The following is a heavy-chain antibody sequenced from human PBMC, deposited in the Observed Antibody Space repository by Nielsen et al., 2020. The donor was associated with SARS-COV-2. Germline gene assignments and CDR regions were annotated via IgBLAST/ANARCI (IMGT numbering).Heavy chain of an antibody. CDR1: GFTFDDHA. CDR2: IGWNGFTI. CDR3: TRDMDSSNYYPSALDY. D-gene: IGHD3-22*01. V-gene: IGHV3-9*01. Sequence: SLKISCATSGFTFDDHAMHWVRQAPGKGLEWVSSIGWNGFTIGYADSVKGRFTISRDNARNSVYLQINSLRTEDTALYFCTRDMDSSNYYPSALDYWGQGTLVTVSS. J-gene: IGHJ4*02.